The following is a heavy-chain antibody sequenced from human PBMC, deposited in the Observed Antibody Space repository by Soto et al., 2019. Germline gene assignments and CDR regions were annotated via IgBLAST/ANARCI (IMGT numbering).Heavy chain of an antibody. CDR2: IVVGSGNT. Sequence: GASVKVSCKASGFTFTSSAVQWVRQARGQRLEWIGWIVVGSGNTNYAQKLQGRVTMTRDTSTGTAYMELGSLRSEDTAVYYCARGGRIVDTGIGYYYYHAMDVWGQGTTVTVSS. CDR3: ARGGRIVDTGIGYYYYHAMDV. V-gene: IGHV1-58*01. J-gene: IGHJ6*02. CDR1: GFTFTSSA. D-gene: IGHD5-18*01.